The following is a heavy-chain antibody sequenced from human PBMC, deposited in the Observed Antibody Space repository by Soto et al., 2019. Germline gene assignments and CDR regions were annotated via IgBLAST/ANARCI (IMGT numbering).Heavy chain of an antibody. CDR2: IFHSGST. D-gene: IGHD1-26*01. CDR3: APRTIVGAAI. J-gene: IGHJ4*02. Sequence: QVQLQESGPGLVKPSGTLSLTCAVFGGSISNSNWWTWVRQPPGKGLDWIGEIFHSGSTNYNSSLMGRVTKSVDKANNQVSLKLSPVDAADKAVYYCAPRTIVGAAIWGQGTLVTVSS. CDR1: GGSISNSNW. V-gene: IGHV4-4*02.